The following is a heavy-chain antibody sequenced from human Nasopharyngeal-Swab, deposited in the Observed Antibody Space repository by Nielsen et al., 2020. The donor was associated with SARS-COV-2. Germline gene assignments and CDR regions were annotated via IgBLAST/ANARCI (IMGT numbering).Heavy chain of an antibody. V-gene: IGHV3-21*04. CDR3: AKDVGIAVAGSGFDY. CDR1: GFTFNNYN. J-gene: IGHJ4*02. CDR2: ISSSSSSYI. Sequence: GGSLRLSCAASGFTFNNYNFNWVRQAPGKGLEWVSSISSSSSSYIYYADSVKGRFTISRDNAENSLYLQMNSLRAEDTAFYYCAKDVGIAVAGSGFDYWGQGALVTVSS. D-gene: IGHD6-19*01.